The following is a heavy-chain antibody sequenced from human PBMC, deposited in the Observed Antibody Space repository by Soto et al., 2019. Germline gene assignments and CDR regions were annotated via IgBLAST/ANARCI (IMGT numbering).Heavy chain of an antibody. CDR1: GFTFSSYA. D-gene: IGHD2-2*01. J-gene: IGHJ4*02. CDR2: ISGSGGST. Sequence: GGSLRLSCAASGFTFSSYAMSWVRQAPGKGLEWVSAISGSGGSTYYADSVKGRFTISRDNSKNTLYLQMNSLRAEDTAVYYCATDMEPWGSIVVVPAAKGYWGQGTLVTVSS. CDR3: ATDMEPWGSIVVVPAAKGY. V-gene: IGHV3-23*01.